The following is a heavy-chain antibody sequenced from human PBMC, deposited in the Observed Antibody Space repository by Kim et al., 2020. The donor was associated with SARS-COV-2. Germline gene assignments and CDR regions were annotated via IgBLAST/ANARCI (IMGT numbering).Heavy chain of an antibody. CDR1: GYTLTELS. CDR2: FDPEDGET. CDR3: ALSSWSTMYNWFDP. D-gene: IGHD6-13*01. Sequence: ASVKVSCKVSGYTLTELSMHWVRQAPGKGLEWMGGFDPEDGETIYAQKFQGRVTMTEDTSTDTAYMELSSLRSEDTAVYYCALSSWSTMYNWFDPWGQGTLVTVSS. J-gene: IGHJ5*02. V-gene: IGHV1-24*01.